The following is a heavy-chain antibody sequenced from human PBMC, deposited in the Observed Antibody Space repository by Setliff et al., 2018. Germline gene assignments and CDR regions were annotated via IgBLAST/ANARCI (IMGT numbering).Heavy chain of an antibody. CDR1: GFTFSSYW. D-gene: IGHD3-3*01. J-gene: IGHJ4*02. V-gene: IGHV3-74*03. CDR2: LNEDGSTT. CDR3: ARDLSGRSDY. Sequence: GGSLRLSCAASGFTFSSYWMHWVRQAPGKGLVWVSRLNEDGSTTTYADSVKGRFTISRDNAKDTLYLQMNSLRAEDTAVYYCARDLSGRSDYWGQGTLVTVSS.